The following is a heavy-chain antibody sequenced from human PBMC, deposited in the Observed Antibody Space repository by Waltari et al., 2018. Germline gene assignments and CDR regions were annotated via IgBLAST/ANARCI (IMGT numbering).Heavy chain of an antibody. V-gene: IGHV3-74*01. D-gene: IGHD3-10*01. CDR3: ASNGSGSYYNL. Sequence: EVQLLESGGGLVKPGGSLRLSCAASEFTSRNSWMHLVRQAPGKGLVWISLIKTDGSSKIYADSVKGRFTISRDNANNTLYLQMNSLREEDTAIYYCASNGSGSYYNLWGQGTLVTVSS. CDR2: IKTDGSSK. J-gene: IGHJ4*02. CDR1: EFTSRNSW.